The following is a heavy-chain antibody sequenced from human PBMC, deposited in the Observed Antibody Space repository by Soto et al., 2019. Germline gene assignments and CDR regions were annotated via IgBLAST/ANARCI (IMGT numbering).Heavy chain of an antibody. CDR3: ARLSGYYLMYGMDV. J-gene: IGHJ6*02. CDR2: IYYSGST. V-gene: IGHV4-59*01. Sequence: PSETLSLTCTVSGGSISSYYWSWIRQPPGKGLEWIGYIYYSGSTNYNPSLKSRVTISVDTSKNQFSLKLSSVTAADTAVYYCARLSGYYLMYGMDVWGQGTTVTVS. CDR1: GGSISSYY. D-gene: IGHD3-22*01.